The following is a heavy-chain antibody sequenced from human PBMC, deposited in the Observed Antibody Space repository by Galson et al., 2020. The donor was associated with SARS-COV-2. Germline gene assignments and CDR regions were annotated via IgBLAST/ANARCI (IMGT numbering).Heavy chain of an antibody. CDR1: GGSIERDNYD. J-gene: IGHJ4*02. CDR2: IYYTGRT. V-gene: IGHV4-39*07. D-gene: IGHD6-13*01. CDR3: ARESYSSPDY. Sequence: SETLSLTCALSGGSIERDNYDWGWVRQPPGKGLEWIASIYYTGRTYSNPSLKSRVTISMDTSKNRFSLTVNSVTAADTAMYYCARESYSSPDYWGQGTLVTVSS.